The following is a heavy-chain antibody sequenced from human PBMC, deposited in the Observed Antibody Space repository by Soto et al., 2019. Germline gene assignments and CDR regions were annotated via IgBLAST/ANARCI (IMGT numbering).Heavy chain of an antibody. V-gene: IGHV3-11*01. CDR2: ISPGGDII. Sequence: LRLSCAASGFSLRDYYMTWIRQAPGKGLELLSYISPGGDIIKYADPVKGRFIISRDNAKNSLYLHMNSLRAEDTAVYYCTRDPRMTDFWGQGTLVTVSS. CDR3: TRDPRMTDF. CDR1: GFSLRDYY. J-gene: IGHJ4*02.